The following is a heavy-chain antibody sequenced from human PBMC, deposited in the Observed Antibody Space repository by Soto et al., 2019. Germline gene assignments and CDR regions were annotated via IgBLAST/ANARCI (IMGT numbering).Heavy chain of an antibody. Sequence: GGSLRLSCAAYGFTFRTYAMNWVRQAPGKGLEWVAVIVGDASSIDYEDSVKGRFTISRDNSKNIMYLQMTSLKVEDTATYFCAKDLRPDGRYDLDYWGQGTQVTVSS. CDR1: GFTFRTYA. J-gene: IGHJ4*02. CDR3: AKDLRPDGRYDLDY. V-gene: IGHV3-23*03. CDR2: IVGDASSI. D-gene: IGHD2-15*01.